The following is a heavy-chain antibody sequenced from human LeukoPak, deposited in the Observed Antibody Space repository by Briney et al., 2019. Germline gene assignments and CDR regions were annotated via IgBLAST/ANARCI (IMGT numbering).Heavy chain of an antibody. CDR3: AREDYGDYEMGL. D-gene: IGHD4-17*01. V-gene: IGHV4-38-2*02. CDR1: GYYISSGYY. Sequence: SETLSLTCAVSGYYISSGYYWGWIRQPPGKGLEWIGSIYHSGSTYYNPSLKSRVTISVDTSKNQFSLKLTSVTAADTAVYYCAREDYGDYEMGLWGQGTLVTVSS. CDR2: IYHSGST. J-gene: IGHJ4*02.